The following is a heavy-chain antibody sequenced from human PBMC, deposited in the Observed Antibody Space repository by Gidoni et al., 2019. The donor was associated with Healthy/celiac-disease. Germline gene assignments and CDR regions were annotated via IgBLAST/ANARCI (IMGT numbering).Heavy chain of an antibody. CDR3: ARGGGYCSSTSCYTTDSLPVDDY. V-gene: IGHV4-34*01. Sequence: QVQLQQWGAGLLKPSETLSLTCAVYGGSFSGYYWSWLRQPPGKGLEWIGEINHSGSTNYNPSLKSRVTIAVDTSKNQFSLKLSSVTAADTAVYYCARGGGYCSSTSCYTTDSLPVDDYWGQGTLVTVSS. J-gene: IGHJ4*02. CDR1: GGSFSGYY. CDR2: INHSGST. D-gene: IGHD2-2*02.